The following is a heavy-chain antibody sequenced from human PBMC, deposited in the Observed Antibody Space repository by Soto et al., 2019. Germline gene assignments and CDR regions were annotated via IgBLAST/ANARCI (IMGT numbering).Heavy chain of an antibody. D-gene: IGHD3-3*01. CDR3: ARALDFWSAYFDY. CDR1: GFTFSSYS. J-gene: IGHJ4*02. CDR2: ISSSSSYI. Sequence: GGSLRLSCAASGFTFSSYSMNWVRQAPGKGLEWVSSISSSSSYIYYADSVKGRFTISRDNAKNSLYLQMNSLRAEDTAVYYCARALDFWSAYFDYWGQGSLVTVSS. V-gene: IGHV3-21*01.